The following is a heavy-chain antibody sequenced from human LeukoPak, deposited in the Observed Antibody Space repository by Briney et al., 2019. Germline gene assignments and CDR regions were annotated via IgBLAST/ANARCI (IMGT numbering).Heavy chain of an antibody. CDR3: ARDPAIRVSYPYYFDY. Sequence: PARSLRLSCAASGFTFSCYGMHWVRQAPGKGLEWVAVIWYDGSNKYYADSVKGRFTISRDNSKNTLCLQMNSLRAEDTAVYYCARDPAIRVSYPYYFDYWGQGTLVTVSS. V-gene: IGHV3-33*01. CDR1: GFTFSCYG. J-gene: IGHJ4*02. CDR2: IWYDGSNK. D-gene: IGHD1-26*01.